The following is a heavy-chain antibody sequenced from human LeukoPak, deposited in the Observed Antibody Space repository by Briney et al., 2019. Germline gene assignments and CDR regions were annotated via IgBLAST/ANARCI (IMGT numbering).Heavy chain of an antibody. J-gene: IGHJ5*02. CDR1: GYTFVDYF. Sequence: GASVRLSCKASGYTFVDYFIHWVRQAPGQGLEWMGWINPKSGVTHYAQNFQGRVTMTRDTSISTAYMGLSRLRSDDTAVYYCARAGLYDSSGYYRAPWGQGTLVTVSS. D-gene: IGHD3-22*01. CDR2: INPKSGVT. CDR3: ARAGLYDSSGYYRAP. V-gene: IGHV1-2*02.